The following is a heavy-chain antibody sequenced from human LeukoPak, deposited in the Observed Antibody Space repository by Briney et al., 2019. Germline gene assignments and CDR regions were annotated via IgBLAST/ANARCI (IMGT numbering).Heavy chain of an antibody. Sequence: PSETLSLTCTVSGGSISSYYWSWIRQHPGKGLEWIGYIYYSGSTNYNLSLKSRVTISVDTSKNQFSLKLSSVTAADTAVYYCARDSSGRAFDIWGQGTMVTVSS. J-gene: IGHJ3*02. D-gene: IGHD6-19*01. CDR2: IYYSGST. V-gene: IGHV4-59*01. CDR1: GGSISSYY. CDR3: ARDSSGRAFDI.